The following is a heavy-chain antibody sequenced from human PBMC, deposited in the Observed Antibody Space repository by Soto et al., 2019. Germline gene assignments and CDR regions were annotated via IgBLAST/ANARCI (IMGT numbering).Heavy chain of an antibody. CDR2: ISGSGGST. Sequence: GGSLRLSCAASGFTFSSYAMSWVRQAPGKGLEWVSAISGSGGSTYYADSVKGRFTISRDNSKNTLYLQMNSLRAEDTAVYYCAKDFEVPLFDWLLFYVWGQGTTVTVSS. J-gene: IGHJ6*02. CDR1: GFTFSSYA. V-gene: IGHV3-23*01. CDR3: AKDFEVPLFDWLLFYV. D-gene: IGHD3-9*01.